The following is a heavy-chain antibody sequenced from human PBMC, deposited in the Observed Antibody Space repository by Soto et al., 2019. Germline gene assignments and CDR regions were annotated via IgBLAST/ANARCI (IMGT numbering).Heavy chain of an antibody. D-gene: IGHD3-3*01. CDR2: IIPIFGTA. J-gene: IGHJ5*02. CDR3: AREGVEAWFDP. CDR1: GGTFSSYT. Sequence: GASVKVSCKASGGTFSSYTISWVRQAPGQGLEWMGGIIPIFGTANYAQKFQGRVTITADKSTSTAYMELSSLRSEDTAVYYCAREGVEAWFDPWGQGTLVTVSS. V-gene: IGHV1-69*06.